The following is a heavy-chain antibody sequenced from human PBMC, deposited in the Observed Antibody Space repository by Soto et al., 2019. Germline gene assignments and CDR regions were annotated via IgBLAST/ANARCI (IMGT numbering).Heavy chain of an antibody. J-gene: IGHJ6*03. D-gene: IGHD3-10*01. V-gene: IGHV1-46*03. Sequence: QVQLVQSGAEVKKPGASVKVSCKASEYTFTSYYMHWVRQAPGQGLEWMGIINPSGGSTSHAQKFQGRVTMTRDTSTSTVYMELSSLRSEDTAEYYCARDGSNYGSGSYYELSHYYYYMDVWGKGTTVTVSS. CDR3: ARDGSNYGSGSYYELSHYYYYMDV. CDR2: INPSGGST. CDR1: EYTFTSYY.